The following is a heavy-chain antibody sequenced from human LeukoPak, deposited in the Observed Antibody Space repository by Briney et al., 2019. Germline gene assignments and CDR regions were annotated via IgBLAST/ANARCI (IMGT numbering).Heavy chain of an antibody. D-gene: IGHD3-9*01. V-gene: IGHV4-34*01. CDR3: ARIRYFDWLRRYYFDY. Sequence: SSETLSLTCAVYGGSFSGYYWSWIRQPPGKGLEWIGEINHSGGTNYNPSLKSRVTISVDTSKNQFSLKLSSVNAADTAVYYCARIRYFDWLRRYYFDYWGQGTLVTVSS. J-gene: IGHJ4*02. CDR1: GGSFSGYY. CDR2: INHSGGT.